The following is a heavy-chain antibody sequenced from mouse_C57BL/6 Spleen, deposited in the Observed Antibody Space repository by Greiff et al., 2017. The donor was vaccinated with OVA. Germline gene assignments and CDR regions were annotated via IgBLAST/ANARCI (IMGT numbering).Heavy chain of an antibody. J-gene: IGHJ4*01. CDR3: ARPPIVTPYYAMDY. Sequence: QVQLKQPGAELVKPGASVKLSCKASGYTFTSYWMQWVKQRPGQGLEWIGEIDPSDSYTNYNQKFKGKATLTVDTSSSTAYMQLSSLTSEDSAVYYCARPPIVTPYYAMDYWGQGTSVTVSS. CDR1: GYTFTSYW. CDR2: IDPSDSYT. D-gene: IGHD2-5*01. V-gene: IGHV1-50*01.